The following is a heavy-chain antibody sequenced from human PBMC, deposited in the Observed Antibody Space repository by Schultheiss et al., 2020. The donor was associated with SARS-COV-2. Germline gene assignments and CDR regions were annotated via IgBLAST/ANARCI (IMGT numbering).Heavy chain of an antibody. CDR2: IYHSGST. V-gene: IGHV4-30-2*01. J-gene: IGHJ5*02. D-gene: IGHD2-15*01. Sequence: SETLSLTCTVSGGSISSGGYYWSWIRQHPGKGLEWIGYIYHSGSTYYNPSLKSRVTISVDKSKNQFSLKLSSVTAADTAVYYCARVVVVAHAPWFDPWGQGTLVTVSS. CDR1: GGSISSGGYY. CDR3: ARVVVVAHAPWFDP.